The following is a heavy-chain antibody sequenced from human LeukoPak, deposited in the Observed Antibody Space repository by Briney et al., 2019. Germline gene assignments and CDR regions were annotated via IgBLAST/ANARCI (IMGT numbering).Heavy chain of an antibody. J-gene: IGHJ6*02. V-gene: IGHV4-31*03. CDR1: GGSISSGGYY. CDR2: IYYSGST. D-gene: IGHD2-2*01. Sequence: SETLSLTCTVSGGSISSGGYYWSWIRQHPGKGLEWIGYIYYSGSTYYNPSLKSRVTISVDTSKNQFSLKLSSVTAADTAVYYCVREPWRFVVVPGHYYGMDVWGQGTTVTVSS. CDR3: VREPWRFVVVPGHYYGMDV.